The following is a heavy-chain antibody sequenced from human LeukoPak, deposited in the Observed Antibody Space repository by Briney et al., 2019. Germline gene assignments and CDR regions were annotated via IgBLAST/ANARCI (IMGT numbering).Heavy chain of an antibody. CDR1: GFTFSSIA. CDR2: ISGSGGGT. J-gene: IGHJ4*02. CDR3: AKDLGRYRNNFFDY. V-gene: IGHV3-23*01. D-gene: IGHD1-26*01. Sequence: GGSLRLSCAASGFTFSSIAMSWVRQAPDKGLEWVSTISGSGGGTYYADSVKGRFTISRDDSKNTLYLQMNSLRAHDTAVYYCAKDLGRYRNNFFDYWGQGNLVTVSS.